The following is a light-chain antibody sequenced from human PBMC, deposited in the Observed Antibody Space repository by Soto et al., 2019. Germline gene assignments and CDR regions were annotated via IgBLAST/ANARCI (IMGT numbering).Light chain of an antibody. J-gene: IGKJ4*01. CDR2: GAS. V-gene: IGKV3-20*01. Sequence: EIVLTQSPGTLSLSPGERATLSCRASQSVSSSYLAWYQQKPGQAPRLLIYGASSRATGIPDRFSGSGSGTDFTLSISSLEPEYFAVYYCQQYGSSPPITFGGGTKVDIK. CDR1: QSVSSSY. CDR3: QQYGSSPPIT.